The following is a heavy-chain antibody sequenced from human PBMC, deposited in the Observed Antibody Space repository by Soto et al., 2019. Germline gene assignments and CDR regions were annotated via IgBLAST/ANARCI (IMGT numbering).Heavy chain of an antibody. Sequence: EVQLLESGGGLVQPGGSLRLSCAASGFPLSTYGMTWVRQAPGKGLEWVSAITGTGGNTYYVDSVKGRFTSSRDNSKKRLYLQVNSLTVEATAVYYGARIRGYWYGVDVWGQATTVTVSS. V-gene: IGHV3-23*01. CDR1: GFPLSTYG. CDR3: ARIRGYWYGVDV. CDR2: ITGTGGNT. J-gene: IGHJ6*02.